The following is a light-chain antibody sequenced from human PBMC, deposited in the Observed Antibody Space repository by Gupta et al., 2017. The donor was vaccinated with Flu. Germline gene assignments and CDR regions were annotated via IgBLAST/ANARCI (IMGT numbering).Light chain of an antibody. CDR3: SSRDSSGNHYV. V-gene: IGLV3-19*01. CDR2: GRN. J-gene: IGLJ1*01. Sequence: SSELTQDPAVSVALGQTVRITCQGDSLRNYYASWYHQRPGQAPVLVIYGRNSRPSGIPDRFSGSSSGNTASLTITGAQAEDEADYYCSSRDSSGNHYVFGTGTKVTVL. CDR1: SLRNYY.